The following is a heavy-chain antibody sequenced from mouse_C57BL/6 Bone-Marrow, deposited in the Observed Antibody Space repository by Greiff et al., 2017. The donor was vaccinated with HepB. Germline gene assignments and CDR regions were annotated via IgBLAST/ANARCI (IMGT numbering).Heavy chain of an antibody. CDR3: ARDQDYYGSSYAWFAY. J-gene: IGHJ3*01. D-gene: IGHD1-1*01. V-gene: IGHV3-1*01. CDR1: SGYD. Sequence: SGYDWKWMGKRKGNKREWRGDRSYSCSTNYNPSLKSRISITQDTSKNHFFLKLNSVTTEDTATYYCARDQDYYGSSYAWFAYWGQGTLVTVSA. CDR2: RSYSCST.